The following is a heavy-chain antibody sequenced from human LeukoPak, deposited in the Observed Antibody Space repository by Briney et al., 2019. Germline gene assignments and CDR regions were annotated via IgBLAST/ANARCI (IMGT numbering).Heavy chain of an antibody. Sequence: GGSLRLSCAASGFTFSSYGVHWVRQAPGKGLEWVAFIRYDGSNKYYADSVKGRFTISRDNSKNTLYLQMNSLRAEDTAVYYCARRSGIAVAGAFDYWGQGTLVTVSS. D-gene: IGHD6-19*01. CDR3: ARRSGIAVAGAFDY. J-gene: IGHJ4*02. V-gene: IGHV3-30*02. CDR2: IRYDGSNK. CDR1: GFTFSSYG.